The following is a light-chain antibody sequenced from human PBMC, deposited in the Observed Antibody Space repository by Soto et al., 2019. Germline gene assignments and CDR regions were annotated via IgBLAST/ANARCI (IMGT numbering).Light chain of an antibody. CDR3: QTWGTGTRGV. V-gene: IGLV4-69*01. CDR2: LNSDGSH. J-gene: IGLJ3*02. Sequence: QLVLTQSPSASASLGASVKLTCTLSSGHSSYAIAWHQQQPEKGPRYLMKLNSDGSHSKGDGIPDRFSGSSSGAERYLTISSRQAEDEADYYCQTWGTGTRGVFGGGTKLTVL. CDR1: SGHSSYA.